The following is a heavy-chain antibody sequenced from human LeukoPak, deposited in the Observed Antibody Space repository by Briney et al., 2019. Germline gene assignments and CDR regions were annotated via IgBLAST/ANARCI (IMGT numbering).Heavy chain of an antibody. CDR3: ARVTYYYDSSGPYYFDY. CDR1: GGSISSSSYY. CDR2: IYDSGST. V-gene: IGHV4-39*01. J-gene: IGHJ4*02. Sequence: PSQTLSLTCTVSGGSISSSSYYWGWIRPPPGKGLEWIGRIYDSGSTYYNPSLKSRVTIAVDTSKNQSSLKLSSVTAADTAVYYCARVTYYYDSSGPYYFDYWGQGTLVTVSS. D-gene: IGHD3-22*01.